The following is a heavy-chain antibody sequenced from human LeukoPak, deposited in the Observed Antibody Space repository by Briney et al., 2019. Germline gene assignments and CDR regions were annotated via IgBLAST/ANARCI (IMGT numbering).Heavy chain of an antibody. Sequence: GGSLRLSCAASGFTFSSYAMHWVRQAPGKGLEWVAVTSYDGSNKYYADSVKGRFTISRDNSKNTLFLQMNSLTAEDTAVYYCAGDSIPYYYYYMDVWGKGTTVTVSS. CDR3: AGDSIPYYYYYMDV. J-gene: IGHJ6*03. D-gene: IGHD2-2*02. V-gene: IGHV3-30*04. CDR2: TSYDGSNK. CDR1: GFTFSSYA.